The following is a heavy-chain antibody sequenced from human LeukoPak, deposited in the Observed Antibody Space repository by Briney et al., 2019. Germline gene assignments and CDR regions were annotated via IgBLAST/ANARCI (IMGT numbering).Heavy chain of an antibody. Sequence: ASVKVSCNVSGYTLTELSMHWVRQAPGKGLEWMGGFDPEDGETIYAQKFQGRVTMTEDTSTDTAYMELSSLRSEDTAVYYCATGSSGPYYFDYWGQGTLVTVSS. D-gene: IGHD6-19*01. CDR2: FDPEDGET. J-gene: IGHJ4*02. CDR3: ATGSSGPYYFDY. CDR1: GYTLTELS. V-gene: IGHV1-24*01.